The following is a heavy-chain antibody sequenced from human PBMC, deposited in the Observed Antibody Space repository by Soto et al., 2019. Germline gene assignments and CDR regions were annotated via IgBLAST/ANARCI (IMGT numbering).Heavy chain of an antibody. CDR1: GYSISSGYY. CDR2: IYHSGST. D-gene: IGHD4-17*01. Sequence: SETLSLTCAVSGYSISSGYYWGWIRQPPGKGLEWIGSIYHSGSTYYNPSLKSRVTISVDTSKNQFSLKLSSVTAADTAVYYCARDPVNWFDPWGQGTLVTVSS. V-gene: IGHV4-38-2*02. CDR3: ARDPVNWFDP. J-gene: IGHJ5*02.